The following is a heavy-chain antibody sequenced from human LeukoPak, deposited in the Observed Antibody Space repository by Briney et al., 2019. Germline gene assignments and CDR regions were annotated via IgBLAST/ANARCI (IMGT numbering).Heavy chain of an antibody. D-gene: IGHD4-17*01. CDR1: GFTFDDYA. CDR2: ISWNSGSI. CDR3: ARVEPVTTPY. V-gene: IGHV3-9*01. J-gene: IGHJ4*02. Sequence: PGGSLRLSCAASGFTFDDYAMHWVRQAPGKGLEWVSGISWNSGSIGYADSVKGRFTISRDNAKNSLYLQMNSLRAEDTAVYYCARVEPVTTPYWGQGTLVTVSS.